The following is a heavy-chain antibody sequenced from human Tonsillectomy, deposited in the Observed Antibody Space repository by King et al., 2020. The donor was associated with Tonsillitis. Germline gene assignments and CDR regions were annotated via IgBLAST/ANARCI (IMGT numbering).Heavy chain of an antibody. D-gene: IGHD3-3*02. CDR3: AKDGISLSDWCFCL. J-gene: IGHJ2*01. Sequence: VQLVESGGGVVQPGTSLRLSCAASGFTFANYGMHWVRQAPGKGLEWVALIAYDASYENYADSVKGRFTISRDNSKNKLYLEMNNLRVEDTAVYYCAKDGISLSDWCFCLGGRGTLVTVSS. CDR2: IAYDASYE. CDR1: GFTFANYG. V-gene: IGHV3-30*18.